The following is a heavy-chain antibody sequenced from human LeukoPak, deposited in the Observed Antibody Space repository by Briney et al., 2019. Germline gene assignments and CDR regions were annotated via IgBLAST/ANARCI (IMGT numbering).Heavy chain of an antibody. CDR2: IIPIFGTA. V-gene: IGHV1-69*13. D-gene: IGHD5-18*01. CDR1: GGTFSSYA. CDR3: ARDRDWAGYSYGFYY. Sequence: ASVKVSCKASGGTFSSYAISWVRQAPGQGLEWMGGIIPIFGTANYAQKFQGRVTITADESTSTAYMELSSLRSEDTAVYYCARDRDWAGYSYGFYYWGQGALVTVSS. J-gene: IGHJ4*02.